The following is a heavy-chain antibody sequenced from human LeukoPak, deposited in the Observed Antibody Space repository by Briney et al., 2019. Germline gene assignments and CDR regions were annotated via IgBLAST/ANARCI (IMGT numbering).Heavy chain of an antibody. Sequence: PGGSLRLSCAASGFTFSSYAMHWVRQAPGKGLEWVAVISYDGSNKYYADSVKGRFTISRDNSKNTLYLQMNSLRAEDTAVYYCARDIRYYYDSSGYYLSYWGQGTLVTVSS. CDR1: GFTFSSYA. CDR3: ARDIRYYYDSSGYYLSY. D-gene: IGHD3-22*01. V-gene: IGHV3-30*04. J-gene: IGHJ4*02. CDR2: ISYDGSNK.